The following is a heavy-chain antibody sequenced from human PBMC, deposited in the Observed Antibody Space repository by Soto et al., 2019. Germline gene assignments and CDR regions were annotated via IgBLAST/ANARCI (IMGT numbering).Heavy chain of an antibody. CDR2: ISYSGST. Sequence: SETLSLTCTVSGDSISGYYWSWIRQPPGKGLEWLGYISYSGSTNYNPSLKSRVTMSVDTSKNQFSLRLSSVTAADTAVYYCARGGNYGDYLSWFDPWGQGTLVTVSS. CDR3: ARGGNYGDYLSWFDP. D-gene: IGHD4-17*01. J-gene: IGHJ5*02. V-gene: IGHV4-59*01. CDR1: GDSISGYY.